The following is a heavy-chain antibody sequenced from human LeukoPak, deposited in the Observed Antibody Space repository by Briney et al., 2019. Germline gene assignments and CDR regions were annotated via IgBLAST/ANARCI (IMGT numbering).Heavy chain of an antibody. CDR3: ARENYDILTGSNWFDP. V-gene: IGHV3-7*03. CDR2: IKQDGSEK. J-gene: IGHJ5*02. Sequence: SGGSLRLSCAASGSTFSSYWMSWVRQAPGKGLEWVANIKQDGSEKYYVDSVKGRFTISRDNAKNSLYLQMNSLRAEDTAVYYCARENYDILTGSNWFDPWGQGTLVTVSS. D-gene: IGHD3-9*01. CDR1: GSTFSSYW.